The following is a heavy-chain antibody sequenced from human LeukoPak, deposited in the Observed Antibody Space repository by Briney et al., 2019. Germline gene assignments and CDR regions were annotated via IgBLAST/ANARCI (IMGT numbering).Heavy chain of an antibody. V-gene: IGHV3-9*01. CDR3: TRGGEPTFLDY. J-gene: IGHJ4*02. D-gene: IGHD3-16*01. Sequence: PGRSLRLSCAASGFTFDDYAMHWVRQAPGKGLEWVSGLSWNSDSIGYADSVKGRFTLSRDNAKNTLYLQMNSLRAEDTAVYYCTRGGEPTFLDYWDQGTLVTVSS. CDR1: GFTFDDYA. CDR2: LSWNSDSI.